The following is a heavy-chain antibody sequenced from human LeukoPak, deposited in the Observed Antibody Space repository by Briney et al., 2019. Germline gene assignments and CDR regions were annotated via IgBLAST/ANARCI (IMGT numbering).Heavy chain of an antibody. CDR1: GFTFSSYG. J-gene: IGHJ4*02. CDR2: ISYDGSNK. D-gene: IGHD6-13*01. CDR3: ARGSYSSSWYVDY. V-gene: IGHV3-30*03. Sequence: GGSLRLSCAASGFTFSSYGMHWVRQAPGKGLEGVAVISYDGSNKYYADSVKGRFTISRDNSKNTLYLQMNSLRTEDTAVYSCARGSYSSSWYVDYWGQGTLVTVSS.